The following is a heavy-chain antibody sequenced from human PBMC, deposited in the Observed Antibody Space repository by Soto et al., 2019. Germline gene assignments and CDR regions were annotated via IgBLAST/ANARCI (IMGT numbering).Heavy chain of an antibody. CDR3: ARNPSTVYIAAMGD. J-gene: IGHJ4*02. CDR1: GFAFRTNG. Sequence: QVQLVESGGGVVQPGTSLRLSCGASGFAFRTNGMHWVRQAPGKGLEWVALIRHDGNTKSYAESVKGRFTISRDNSKNTLYLQMDSLRAGDTAVYYCARNPSTVYIAAMGDWGQGTLVTVSS. V-gene: IGHV3-33*01. CDR2: IRHDGNTK. D-gene: IGHD5-12*01.